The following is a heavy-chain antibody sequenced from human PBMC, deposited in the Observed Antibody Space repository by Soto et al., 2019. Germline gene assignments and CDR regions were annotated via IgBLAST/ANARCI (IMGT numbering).Heavy chain of an antibody. CDR2: ISYLADNE. J-gene: IGHJ4*02. CDR3: VRAKYSYEDYFDY. D-gene: IGHD5-18*01. V-gene: IGHV3-30*03. CDR1: GFSFSDYV. Sequence: QVQLVESGGGVVQPGKSLRLSCEASGFSFSDYVMHWVRQAPGKGLEWVAFISYLADNERYTDSVQGRFTISRDMSKNTLYLQMDNLRTEDTAVFYCVRAKYSYEDYFDYWGQGTLVTVSS.